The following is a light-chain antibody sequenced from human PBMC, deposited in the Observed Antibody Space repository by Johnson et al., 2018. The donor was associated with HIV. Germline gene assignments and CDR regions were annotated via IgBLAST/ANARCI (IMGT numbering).Light chain of an antibody. CDR1: NSNIGNNY. CDR3: GTWDSSLSAEV. V-gene: IGLV1-51*02. J-gene: IGLJ1*01. Sequence: QSVLTQPPSVSAAPGQKVTISCSGSNSNIGNNYVSWYQQLPGTAPKLLIYENNKRPSGIPDRFSGSKSGTSATLGITGLQTVDEADYYCGTWDSSLSAEVFGTGTKVTGL. CDR2: ENN.